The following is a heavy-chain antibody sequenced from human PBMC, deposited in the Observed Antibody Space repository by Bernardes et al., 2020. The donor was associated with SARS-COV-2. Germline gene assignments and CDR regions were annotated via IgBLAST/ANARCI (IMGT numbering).Heavy chain of an antibody. CDR2: INSDGSST. D-gene: IGHD2-21*02. V-gene: IGHV3-74*01. Sequence: GGSLRLSCAASGFTFSSYCMHWVRQAPGKGLVWVSRINSDGSSTSYADSVKGRFTISRDNAKNTLYLQMNSLRAEDTAVYYCAREAYCGGDCYSGYFQHWGQGTLVTVSS. J-gene: IGHJ1*01. CDR3: AREAYCGGDCYSGYFQH. CDR1: GFTFSSYC.